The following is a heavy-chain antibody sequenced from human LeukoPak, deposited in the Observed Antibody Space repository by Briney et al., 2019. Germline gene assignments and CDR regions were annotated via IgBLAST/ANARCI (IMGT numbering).Heavy chain of an antibody. CDR2: ITPGGGT. CDR1: GYTFTYYA. Sequence: ASVKVSCKASGYTFTYYAMHWVRQAPGQGLQWMGWITPGGGTNYPQKFQGRVAITWDTSITTACMGLSRLTSDDTAVYYCARDRYGDGFAHFDYWGQGALVTVSS. J-gene: IGHJ4*02. V-gene: IGHV1-2*02. CDR3: ARDRYGDGFAHFDY. D-gene: IGHD5-24*01.